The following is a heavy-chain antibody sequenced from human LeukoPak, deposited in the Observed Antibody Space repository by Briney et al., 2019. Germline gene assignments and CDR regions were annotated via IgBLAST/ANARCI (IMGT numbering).Heavy chain of an antibody. CDR1: GFTFSSYW. CDR3: ARERGSKCFDY. D-gene: IGHD3-10*01. CDR2: IKQDGSEK. Sequence: GGSLRLSCAGAGFTFSSYWMSWVRQAPGKGLEWVANIKQDGSEKYYVDSVKGRFTISRDNAKNSLYLQMNSLRAEDAAVYYCARERGSKCFDYWGQGTLVTVSS. J-gene: IGHJ4*02. V-gene: IGHV3-7*01.